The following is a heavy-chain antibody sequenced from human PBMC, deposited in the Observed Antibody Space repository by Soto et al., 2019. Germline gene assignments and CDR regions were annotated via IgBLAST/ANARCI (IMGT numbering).Heavy chain of an antibody. D-gene: IGHD6-19*01. CDR1: GFTFSTFN. CDR2: ISGRDDSA. Sequence: GSLRLSCAASGFTFSTFNMSWVRQPPGKGLEWVSVISGRDDSANYADSVKGRFTISKDKSSNALYLQMNNLRAEDTAVYYCVKGAWLDYWGQGTLVTVSS. CDR3: VKGAWLDY. V-gene: IGHV3-23*01. J-gene: IGHJ4*02.